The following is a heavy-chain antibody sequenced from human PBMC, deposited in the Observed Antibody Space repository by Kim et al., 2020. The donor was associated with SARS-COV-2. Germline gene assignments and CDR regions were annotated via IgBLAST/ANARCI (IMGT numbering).Heavy chain of an antibody. Sequence: SGPTLVNPTQTLTLTCTFSGFSLSTSGMCVSWIRQPPGKALEWLARIDWDDDKYYSTSLKTRLTISKDTSKNQVVLTMTNMDPVDTATYYCAWIIRGVRGVIPYYGMDVWGQGTTVTVSS. J-gene: IGHJ6*02. CDR3: AWIIRGVRGVIPYYGMDV. D-gene: IGHD3-10*01. CDR1: GFSLSTSGMC. V-gene: IGHV2-70*11. CDR2: IDWDDDK.